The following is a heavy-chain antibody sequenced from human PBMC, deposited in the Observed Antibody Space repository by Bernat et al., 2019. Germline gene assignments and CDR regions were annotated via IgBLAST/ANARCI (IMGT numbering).Heavy chain of an antibody. CDR2: TYYRSKWYN. CDR3: ARYSTTDGGMDV. J-gene: IGHJ6*02. D-gene: IGHD4-11*01. CDR1: GESVSTNSAA. Sequence: QVQLQQSGPGLVKPSQTLSLTCAISGESVSTNSAAWNWIRQSPSRGLEWLGRTYYRSKWYNDYAVSVKSRRTINPDTSKNHFSLQLNSVSPEDTAVYYCARYSTTDGGMDVWGQGTTVTVSS. V-gene: IGHV6-1*01.